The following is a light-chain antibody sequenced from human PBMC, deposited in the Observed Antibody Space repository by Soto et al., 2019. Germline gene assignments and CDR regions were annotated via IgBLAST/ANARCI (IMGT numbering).Light chain of an antibody. J-gene: IGKJ2*01. Sequence: GDRVPITCQASQDISNHLNWYQQKPGKDPDLLIYDASNLERGVPSRFSGSGSGTDFTFTIISLQPEDFATYYCQHYHKYMYTFGQGTNLEI. CDR3: QHYHKYMYT. CDR2: DAS. V-gene: IGKV1-33*01. CDR1: QDISNH.